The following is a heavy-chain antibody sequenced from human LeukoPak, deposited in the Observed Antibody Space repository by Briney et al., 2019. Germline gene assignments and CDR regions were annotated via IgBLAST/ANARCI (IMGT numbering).Heavy chain of an antibody. D-gene: IGHD3-10*01. Sequence: GESLKISCKASGYSFTNYWISWVRQMPGKGLEWMGGIDPSDSNTNYSPSLQGHVTISADKSVNTAYPQWSSLKASDTAMYYCTRLSYYGSGLLDYWGQGTRVTVSS. CDR3: TRLSYYGSGLLDY. CDR1: GYSFTNYW. V-gene: IGHV5-10-1*01. CDR2: IDPSDSNT. J-gene: IGHJ4*02.